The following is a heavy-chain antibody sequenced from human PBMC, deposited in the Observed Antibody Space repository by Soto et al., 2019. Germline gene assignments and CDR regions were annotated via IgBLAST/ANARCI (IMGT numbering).Heavy chain of an antibody. CDR1: GFTFSSYS. CDR2: ISSSSSYI. CDR3: AGGADHEYSSSWYLGY. V-gene: IGHV3-21*01. Sequence: LRLSCAASGFTFSSYSMNWVRQAPGKGLEWVSSISSSSSYIYYADSVKGRFTISRDNAKNSLYLQMNSLRAEDTAVYYCAGGADHEYSSSWYLGYWGQGTLVTVSS. D-gene: IGHD6-13*01. J-gene: IGHJ4*02.